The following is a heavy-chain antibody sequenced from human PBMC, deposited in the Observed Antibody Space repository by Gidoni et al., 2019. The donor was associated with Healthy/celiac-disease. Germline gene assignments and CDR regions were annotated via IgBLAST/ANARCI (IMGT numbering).Heavy chain of an antibody. CDR3: ARHMQGTTVRHYDY. D-gene: IGHD4-17*01. CDR1: GGSISRSSYY. CDR2: IYYSGST. J-gene: IGHJ4*02. Sequence: QLQLQESGPGLVKPSETLSLTCTVSGGSISRSSYYWGWICQPPGKGLEWIGSIYYSGSTYYNPSLKSRVTISVDTSKNQFSLKLSSVTAADTAVYYCARHMQGTTVRHYDYWGQGTLVTVSS. V-gene: IGHV4-39*01.